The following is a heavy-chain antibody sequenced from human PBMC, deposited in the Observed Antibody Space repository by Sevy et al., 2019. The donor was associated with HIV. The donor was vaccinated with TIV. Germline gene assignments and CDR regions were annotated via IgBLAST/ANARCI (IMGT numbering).Heavy chain of an antibody. CDR1: GFTFDDYA. CDR3: AKHIDGSFVVPAVDY. Sequence: GGSLRLSCAASGFTFDDYAMHWVRQAPGKGLEWVSGISWNSGSIGYADSVKGRFTISRDNAKNSLYLQMNSLRAEDTALYYCAKHIDGSFVVPAVDYWGQGTLVTVSS. D-gene: IGHD2-15*01. CDR2: ISWNSGSI. J-gene: IGHJ4*02. V-gene: IGHV3-9*01.